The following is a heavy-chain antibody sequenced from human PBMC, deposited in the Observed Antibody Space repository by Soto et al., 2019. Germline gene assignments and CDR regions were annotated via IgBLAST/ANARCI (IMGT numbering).Heavy chain of an antibody. CDR2: VHYSGRT. CDR1: GDSISGSSHW. Sequence: PSETLSLTCIVSGDSISGSSHWWAWIRQPPGRGLEWIGSVHYSGRTYYNPSLKSRVDISVDTSKNQISLNLNYMTAADTAVYYCARLTRTTIFGVVSRDDFWGQGTLVTVSS. D-gene: IGHD3-3*01. V-gene: IGHV4-39*01. CDR3: ARLTRTTIFGVVSRDDF. J-gene: IGHJ4*02.